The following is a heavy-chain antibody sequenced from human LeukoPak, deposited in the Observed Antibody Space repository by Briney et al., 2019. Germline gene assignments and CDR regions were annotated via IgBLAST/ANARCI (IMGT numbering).Heavy chain of an antibody. Sequence: SVKVSCKASGGTFSSYAISWVRQAPGQGLEWMGEIITIFGTANYAQKFQGRVTITADKSTSIAYMELSRQRSEDTAVYYCAGLELGNYYYYYMDVWGKGTTVTVSS. CDR3: AGLELGNYYYYYMDV. CDR1: GGTFSSYA. J-gene: IGHJ6*03. D-gene: IGHD1-1*01. V-gene: IGHV1-69*06. CDR2: IITIFGTA.